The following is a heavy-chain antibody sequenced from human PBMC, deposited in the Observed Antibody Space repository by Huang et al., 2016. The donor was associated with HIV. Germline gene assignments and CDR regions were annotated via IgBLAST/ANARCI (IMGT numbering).Heavy chain of an antibody. V-gene: IGHV1-69*10. CDR2: IVPLFSGT. Sequence: VQLVQSGAEVKRPGTSVKISCKASGGSFNSLAFNWVRQAPGQGLQSIGGIVPLFSGTNYAAKFRGRLTISADKSTSTVFMELRGLTSEDTAVFFCAREGQTWYGKPIAAFEIWGQGTTVIVSP. D-gene: IGHD6-13*01. J-gene: IGHJ3*02. CDR3: AREGQTWYGKPIAAFEI. CDR1: GGSFNSLA.